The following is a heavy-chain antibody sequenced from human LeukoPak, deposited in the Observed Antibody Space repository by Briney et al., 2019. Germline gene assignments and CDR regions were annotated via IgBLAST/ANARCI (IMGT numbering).Heavy chain of an antibody. J-gene: IGHJ3*02. CDR1: GFTFSSCA. V-gene: IGHV3-30-3*01. D-gene: IGHD3-3*01. Sequence: PGGSLRLSCAASGFTFSSCAMHWVRQAPGKGLEWVAVISNDGSKKYYADSVKGRFTISRDDSKNTLYLQMNSLRTEDTAVYYCARTYDFGRGPPGDAFDNWGPGTLVTVSS. CDR3: ARTYDFGRGPPGDAFDN. CDR2: ISNDGSKK.